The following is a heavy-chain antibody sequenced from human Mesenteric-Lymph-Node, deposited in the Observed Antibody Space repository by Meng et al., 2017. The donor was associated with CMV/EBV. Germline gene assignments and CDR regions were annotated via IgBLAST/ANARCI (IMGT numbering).Heavy chain of an antibody. J-gene: IGHJ4*02. Sequence: TDYYLHWVRQAPGQGLEWMAMINPDGGSTSYAQMFQGRITLTRDRSTSTVHMDLSSLRSEDTAMYYCARGSLILGYCRAGACSGLVDLWGQGTLVTVSS. CDR1: TDYY. D-gene: IGHD2-15*01. V-gene: IGHV1-46*01. CDR3: ARGSLILGYCRAGACSGLVDL. CDR2: INPDGGST.